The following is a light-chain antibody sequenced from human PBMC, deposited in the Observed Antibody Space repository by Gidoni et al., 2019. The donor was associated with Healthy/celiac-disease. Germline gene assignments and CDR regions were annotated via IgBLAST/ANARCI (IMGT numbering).Light chain of an antibody. CDR3: QQYDNLPRALT. V-gene: IGKV1-33*01. CDR2: DAS. Sequence: TQSPSSLSASVGDRVTITCQASQDISNYLNWYQQKPGKAPKLLIYDASNLETGVPSRFSGSGSGTDFTFTISSLQPEDIATYYCQQYDNLPRALTFGGGTKVEIK. J-gene: IGKJ4*01. CDR1: QDISNY.